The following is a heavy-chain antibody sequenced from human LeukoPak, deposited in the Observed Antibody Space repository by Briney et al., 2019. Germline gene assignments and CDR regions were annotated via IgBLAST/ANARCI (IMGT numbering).Heavy chain of an antibody. J-gene: IGHJ4*02. V-gene: IGHV4-59*01. CDR2: VYYSGST. D-gene: IGHD5-18*01. CDR3: ARSAWLRGFDY. CDR1: GGSITSYY. Sequence: SETLSLTCTVSGGSITSYYWSWIRQPPGKGLEWIGSVYYSGSTNYNPSLKSRVTMSVDSSKKYFSLKLNSVTAADTAVYYCARSAWLRGFDYWGQGTLVTVSS.